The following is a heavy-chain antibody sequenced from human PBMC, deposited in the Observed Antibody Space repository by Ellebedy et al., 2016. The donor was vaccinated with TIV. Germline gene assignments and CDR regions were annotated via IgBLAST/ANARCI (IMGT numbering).Heavy chain of an antibody. CDR1: GYTLTELS. J-gene: IGHJ5*02. D-gene: IGHD2-2*01. Sequence: ASVKVSCKVSGYTLTELSMHWVRQAPGKGLEWMGGFDPEDGETIYAQKFQGRVTMTEDTSTDTAYMELSSLRSEDTAVYYCARDPCSSTSCPWSDPWGQGTLVTVSS. CDR2: FDPEDGET. CDR3: ARDPCSSTSCPWSDP. V-gene: IGHV1-24*01.